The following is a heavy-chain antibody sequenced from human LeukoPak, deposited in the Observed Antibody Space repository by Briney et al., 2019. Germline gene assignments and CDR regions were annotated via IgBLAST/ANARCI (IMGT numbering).Heavy chain of an antibody. Sequence: GGSLRLSCAASGFTVSSNYRSWVRQAPGKGLEWVSVIYSGGSTYYADSVKGRFTISRDNAKNSLYLQMNSLRAEDTAVYWCARRGAVAGTNDYWGQGTLVTVSS. V-gene: IGHV3-53*01. CDR1: GFTVSSNY. D-gene: IGHD6-19*01. J-gene: IGHJ4*02. CDR3: ARRGAVAGTNDY. CDR2: IYSGGST.